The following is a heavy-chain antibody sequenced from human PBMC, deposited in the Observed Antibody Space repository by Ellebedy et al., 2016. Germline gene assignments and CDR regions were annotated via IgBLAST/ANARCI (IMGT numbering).Heavy chain of an antibody. J-gene: IGHJ6*02. V-gene: IGHV1-69*13. Sequence: SVKVSXKASGGTFSSYAISWVRQAPGQGLEWMGGIIPIFGTANYAQKFQGRVTITADESTSTAYMELSSLRSEDTAVYYCARDNKGSSGSYYYYGMDVWGQGTTVTVSS. D-gene: IGHD3-22*01. CDR3: ARDNKGSSGSYYYYGMDV. CDR1: GGTFSSYA. CDR2: IIPIFGTA.